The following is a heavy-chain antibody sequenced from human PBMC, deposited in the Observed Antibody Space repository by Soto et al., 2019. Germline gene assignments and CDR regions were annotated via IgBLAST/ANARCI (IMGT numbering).Heavy chain of an antibody. CDR1: GFTFSSYA. D-gene: IGHD6-19*01. V-gene: IGHV3-23*01. CDR3: AKVHGFWVAVPGRPPYGMDV. CDR2: ISGSGGST. J-gene: IGHJ6*02. Sequence: LRLSCAASGFTFSSYAMSCVRQAPGKRLEWVSAISGSGGSTYYADSVKGRFTISRDNSKNTLYLQMNSLRAEDTAVYYCAKVHGFWVAVPGRPPYGMDVWGQGTTVTVSS.